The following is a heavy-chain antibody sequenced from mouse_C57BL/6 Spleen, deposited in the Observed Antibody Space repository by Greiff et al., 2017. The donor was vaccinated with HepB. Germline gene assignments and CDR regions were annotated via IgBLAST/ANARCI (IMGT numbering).Heavy chain of an antibody. CDR1: GFTFSDYG. D-gene: IGHD2-1*01. J-gene: IGHJ4*01. Sequence: EVQLQESGGGLVKPGGSLKLSCAASGFTFSDYGMHWVRQAPEKGLEWVAYISSGSGTIYYADTVKGRFTISRDNAKNTLFLQMTSLRSEDTAMYYCARPFRNFPMDYWGQGTSVTVSS. V-gene: IGHV5-17*01. CDR3: ARPFRNFPMDY. CDR2: ISSGSGTI.